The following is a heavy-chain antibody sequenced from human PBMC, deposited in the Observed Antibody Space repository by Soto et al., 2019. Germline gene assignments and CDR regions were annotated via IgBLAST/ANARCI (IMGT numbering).Heavy chain of an antibody. V-gene: IGHV4-31*03. CDR1: GGSISSGGYY. J-gene: IGHJ6*03. CDR2: IYYSGGT. Sequence: SETLSLTCTVSGGSISSGGYYWSWVRQHPGKGLEWIGYIYYSGGTYYNPSLKSRVTISVDTSKNQFSLKVTSVTAADTALYYCARDLGPPHYMDVWGKGTTVTVSS. CDR3: ARDLGPPHYMDV.